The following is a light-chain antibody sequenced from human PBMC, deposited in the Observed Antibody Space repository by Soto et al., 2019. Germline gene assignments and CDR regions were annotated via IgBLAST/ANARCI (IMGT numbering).Light chain of an antibody. CDR2: VNS. CDR1: SSNIGAGYD. V-gene: IGLV1-40*01. J-gene: IGLJ2*01. Sequence: QSVLTQPPSESGAPGQRVTISCTGSSSNIGAGYDVHWYLQLPGTAPKLLIYVNSNRPSGVPDRFSGSKSGTSASLAITGLQAEDEADYYCQSYDSSLSAVVFGGGTKVTVL. CDR3: QSYDSSLSAVV.